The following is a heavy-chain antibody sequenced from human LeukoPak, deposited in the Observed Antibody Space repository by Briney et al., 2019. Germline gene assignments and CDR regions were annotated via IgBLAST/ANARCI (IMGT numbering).Heavy chain of an antibody. CDR1: GFTFADFA. D-gene: IGHD3-10*01. CDR3: AKDRGTRLKGGSWGMDV. V-gene: IGHV3-9*01. Sequence: GRSLRLSCVASGFTFADFAMHWVRQVPGKGLEWVSGIAWNGGRAAFADSVKGRFNISRDNDKNSLYLQMNSLRPEDTAFYYCAKDRGTRLKGGSWGMDVWGQGTTVTVSS. CDR2: IAWNGGRA. J-gene: IGHJ6*02.